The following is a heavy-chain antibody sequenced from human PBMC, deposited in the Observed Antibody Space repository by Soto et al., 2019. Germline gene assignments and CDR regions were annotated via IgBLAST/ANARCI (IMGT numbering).Heavy chain of an antibody. CDR1: GYTFTTYG. CDR3: ARAVLRYFDWFPVGPPNGMDV. CDR2: ISVYNGNT. J-gene: IGHJ6*02. Sequence: QVQLVQYGAEVKKPGASVKVTCKASGYTFTTYGISWVRQAPGQGLEWLGWISVYNGNTNYAQKLQGRVIMTTDTSRGIAYMELRSLRADDTAVDFCARAVLRYFDWFPVGPPNGMDVWGQGTTVIVSS. V-gene: IGHV1-18*04. D-gene: IGHD3-9*01.